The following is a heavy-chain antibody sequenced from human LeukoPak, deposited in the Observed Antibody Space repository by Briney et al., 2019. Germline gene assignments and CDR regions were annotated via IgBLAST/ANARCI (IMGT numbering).Heavy chain of an antibody. CDR2: ISGSGGST. V-gene: IGHV3-23*01. D-gene: IGHD6-19*01. CDR1: GFTFSSYA. J-gene: IGHJ4*02. Sequence: GGSLRLSCAALGFTFSSYAMSWVRQAPGKGLEWVSAISGSGGSTYYADSVKGRFTISRDNSKNTLYLQMNSLRAEDTAVYYCAKDRGPSRIAVAEYWGQGTLVTVSS. CDR3: AKDRGPSRIAVAEY.